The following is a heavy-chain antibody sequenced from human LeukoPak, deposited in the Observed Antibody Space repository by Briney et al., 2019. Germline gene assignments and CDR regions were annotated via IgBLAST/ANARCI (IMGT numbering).Heavy chain of an antibody. Sequence: SSETLSLTCTVSGDSISSYYWSWIRQPPGKGLEWIGYIHYSGSTNYNPSLKSRVTISVDTSKNQFSLKLSSVTAADTAVYYCAREREWIQLPAMRSYYYMDVWGKGTTVTVSS. D-gene: IGHD5-18*01. V-gene: IGHV4-59*01. CDR2: IHYSGST. CDR3: AREREWIQLPAMRSYYYMDV. CDR1: GDSISSYY. J-gene: IGHJ6*03.